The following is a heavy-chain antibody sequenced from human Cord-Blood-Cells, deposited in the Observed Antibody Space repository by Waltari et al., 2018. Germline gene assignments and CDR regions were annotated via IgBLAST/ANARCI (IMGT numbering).Heavy chain of an antibody. CDR2: ITPNSGGT. V-gene: IGHV1-2*04. Sequence: QVQLVQSGAEVKKPGASVKVSCKASGYTFPGYSMHWVRQAPGQGLEWMGWITPNSGGTNYAQKFQGWVTMTRDTSISTAYMELSRLRSDDTAVYYCARGVAAAGTGGWFDPWGQGTLVTVSS. D-gene: IGHD6-13*01. J-gene: IGHJ5*02. CDR3: ARGVAAAGTGGWFDP. CDR1: GYTFPGYS.